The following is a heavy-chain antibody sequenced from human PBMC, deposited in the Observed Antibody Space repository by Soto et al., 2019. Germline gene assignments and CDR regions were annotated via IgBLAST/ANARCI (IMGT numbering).Heavy chain of an antibody. Sequence: EVQLVASGGDLVPPGGSLRLSCAVSGLTFSTDEMNWVRQAPGKGLGWLAYISYTSTTIKYADSVKGRFAVSRDNAKKSLYLQMNNLRVEDTAIYYCVREGGSLAFDSWGQGTLVTVSS. V-gene: IGHV3-48*03. CDR2: ISYTSTTI. J-gene: IGHJ4*02. CDR3: VREGGSLAFDS. D-gene: IGHD1-1*01. CDR1: GLTFSTDE.